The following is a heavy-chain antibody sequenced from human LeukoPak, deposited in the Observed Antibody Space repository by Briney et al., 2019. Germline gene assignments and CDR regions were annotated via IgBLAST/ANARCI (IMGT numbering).Heavy chain of an antibody. CDR1: GGSISNYY. CDR2: IYTSGGT. V-gene: IGHV4-4*07. CDR3: ARASGSVSI. D-gene: IGHD3-10*01. Sequence: PSETLSLTCTLPGGSISNYYWSCIRQPARKGLEWIGRIYTSGGTNYNPSLKSRVTMSVDTSKNQFSLKLNSVTAADTAVYYCARASGSVSIWGQGTMVSVSS. J-gene: IGHJ3*02.